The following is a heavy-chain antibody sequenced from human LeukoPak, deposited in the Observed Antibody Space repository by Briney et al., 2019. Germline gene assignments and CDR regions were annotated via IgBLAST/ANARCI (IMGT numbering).Heavy chain of an antibody. V-gene: IGHV4-61*02. CDR3: AREFFSSGWYGKMDV. CDR2: IYTSGST. Sequence: SETLSLTCTVSGGSISSGSYYWSWIRQPAGKGLEWIGRIYTSGSTNYNPSLKSRVTISVDTSKNQFSLKLSSVTAADTAMYYCAREFFSSGWYGKMDVWGQGTTVTVSS. D-gene: IGHD6-19*01. J-gene: IGHJ6*02. CDR1: GGSISSGSYY.